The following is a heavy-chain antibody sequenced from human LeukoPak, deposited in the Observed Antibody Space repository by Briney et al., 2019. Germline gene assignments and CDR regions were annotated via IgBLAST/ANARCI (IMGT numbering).Heavy chain of an antibody. CDR3: AGGSNGYYYPLVY. V-gene: IGHV4-4*07. CDR1: GGSISCNY. Sequence: SETLSLTCTVTGGSISCNYWSWIRQPAGKGLEWIGRIHSTGSTNYNPSLKSRVSISLDESKNQFSVKLTSVTAADTAVYYCAGGSNGYYYPLVYCGQGALVTVSS. J-gene: IGHJ4*02. D-gene: IGHD3-22*01. CDR2: IHSTGST.